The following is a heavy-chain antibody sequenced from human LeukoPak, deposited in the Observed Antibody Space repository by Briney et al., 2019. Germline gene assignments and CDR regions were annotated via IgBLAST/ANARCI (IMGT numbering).Heavy chain of an antibody. D-gene: IGHD2-2*02. CDR1: GYTFTSYG. V-gene: IGHV1-2*02. CDR2: INPNSGGT. Sequence: GASVKVSCKASGYTFTSYGISWVRQAPRQGLEWMGWINPNSGGTNYAQKFQGRVTMTRDTSISTAYMELSRLRSDDTAVYYCARDQESIVVVPAAIQYDYWGQGTLVTVSS. CDR3: ARDQESIVVVPAAIQYDY. J-gene: IGHJ4*02.